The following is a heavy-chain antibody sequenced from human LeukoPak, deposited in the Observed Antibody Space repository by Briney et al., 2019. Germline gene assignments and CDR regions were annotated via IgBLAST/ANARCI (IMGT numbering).Heavy chain of an antibody. J-gene: IGHJ3*01. CDR1: GGSISSSSYY. V-gene: IGHV4-39*01. Sequence: SETLSLTCTVSGGSISSSSYYWGWIRQPPGNGLEWIGSIYYSGNTYYNPSLKSRVTISVDTSKNQFSLKLSSVTAADTAVYYRARLFSSSWYRGAFDLWGQGTMVTVSS. CDR2: IYYSGNT. CDR3: ARLFSSSWYRGAFDL. D-gene: IGHD6-13*01.